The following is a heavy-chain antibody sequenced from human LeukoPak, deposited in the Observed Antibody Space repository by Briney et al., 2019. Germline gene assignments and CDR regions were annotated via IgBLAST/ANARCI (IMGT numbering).Heavy chain of an antibody. Sequence: EGSLRLSCAASGFTFSSYGMHWVRQAPGKGLEWVAVISYDGNNKYYTDSVKGRFTISRDNSKNTLYLQMNSLRAEDTAVYYCARGGSYLSAFDIWGQGTMVTVSS. J-gene: IGHJ3*02. CDR3: ARGGSYLSAFDI. D-gene: IGHD1-26*01. V-gene: IGHV3-30*03. CDR2: ISYDGNNK. CDR1: GFTFSSYG.